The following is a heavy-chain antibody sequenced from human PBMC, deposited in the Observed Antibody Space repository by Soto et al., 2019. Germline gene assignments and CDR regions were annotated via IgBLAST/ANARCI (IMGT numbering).Heavy chain of an antibody. Sequence: QVQLVESGGGVVQPGRSLRLSCAASGFTFRSYDMHWVRQAPGKGLEWVAGISYDGSNKYYADSVKGRFTISRDNSKNTLYVQMNSLRDEDTAVYYCAEIGIPDYYDTSGYVYWGQGTLVTVSS. J-gene: IGHJ4*02. CDR3: AEIGIPDYYDTSGYVY. D-gene: IGHD3-22*01. CDR1: GFTFRSYD. CDR2: ISYDGSNK. V-gene: IGHV3-30*18.